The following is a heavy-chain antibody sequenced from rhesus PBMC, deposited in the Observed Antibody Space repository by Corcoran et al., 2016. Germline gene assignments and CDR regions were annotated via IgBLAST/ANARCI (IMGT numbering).Heavy chain of an antibody. J-gene: IGHJ5-2*02. CDR3: ARIPGATTLSWDV. CDR2: IGSSSGSN. V-gene: IGHV4-99*01. CDR1: DYSISSGYF. Sequence: QVQLQESGPGLVKPSETLSLTCAVSDYSISSGYFWGWIRQPPGKGLQWIGYIGSSSGSNYYNPSLKSRVTISKDTSRNQFSLKLTSVTAADTAVYYCARIPGATTLSWDVWGRGVLVTVSS. D-gene: IGHD1-44*01.